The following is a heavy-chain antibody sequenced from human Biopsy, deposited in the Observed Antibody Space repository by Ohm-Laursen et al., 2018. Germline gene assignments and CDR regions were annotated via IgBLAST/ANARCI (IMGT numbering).Heavy chain of an antibody. V-gene: IGHV3-48*03. D-gene: IGHD1-26*01. J-gene: IGHJ3*01. CDR1: GFAFNLYE. CDR3: ARLNSGTYDASDL. Sequence: GSLRLSCAASGFAFNLYEMNWVRQAPGKGMEWISYIYGGGSLVSYADSVKGRFTISRDNAQNSLYLHMNSLRAEDTAVYYCARLNSGTYDASDLWGQGTMVIVSS. CDR2: IYGGGSLV.